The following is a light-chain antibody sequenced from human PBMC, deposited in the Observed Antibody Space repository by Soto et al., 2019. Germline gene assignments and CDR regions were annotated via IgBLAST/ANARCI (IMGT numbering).Light chain of an antibody. CDR3: QQHYSSPWT. CDR2: WAS. Sequence: DIVMTQSPDSLAVSLGERATINCKSSQSVLYSSKNKNYFAWYQQKPGQPPKLLIYWASTRESGVPDRFSGSGSGTYFTLTISSLQAEDVAVYYCQQHYSSPWTFGQGTKVEIK. CDR1: QSVLYSSKNKNY. V-gene: IGKV4-1*01. J-gene: IGKJ1*01.